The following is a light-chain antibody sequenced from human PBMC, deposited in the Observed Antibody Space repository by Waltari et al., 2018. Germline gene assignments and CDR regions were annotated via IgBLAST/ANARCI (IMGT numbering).Light chain of an antibody. CDR1: QSVSLN. CDR3: QQRSEWPYT. Sequence: EIVMTQSPATLSVSPGERATLSCRASQSVSLNLAWYQQKPGQAPRLLIYGASIRATDIPARFSGGGSGTDFTLTIDSLGPEDFAVYYCQQRSEWPYTFGQGTRLEIK. V-gene: IGKV3-11*01. J-gene: IGKJ2*01. CDR2: GAS.